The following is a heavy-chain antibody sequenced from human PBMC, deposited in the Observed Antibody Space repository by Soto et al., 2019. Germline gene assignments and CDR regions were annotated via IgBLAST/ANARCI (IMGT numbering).Heavy chain of an antibody. D-gene: IGHD3-22*01. CDR3: AASDSSGNYYYGMDV. CDR1: GGSISSGGYY. J-gene: IGHJ6*02. Sequence: TLSLTCTVSGGSISSGGYYWSWIRQHPGKGLEWIGYIYYSGSTYYNPSPKSRVTISVDTSKNQFSLKLSSVTAADTAVYYCAASDSSGNYYYGMDVWGQGTTVTVSS. CDR2: IYYSGST. V-gene: IGHV4-31*03.